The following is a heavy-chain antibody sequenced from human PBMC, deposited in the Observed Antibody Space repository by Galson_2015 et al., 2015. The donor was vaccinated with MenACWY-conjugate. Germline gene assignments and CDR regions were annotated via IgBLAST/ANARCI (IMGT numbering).Heavy chain of an antibody. D-gene: IGHD5-12*01. CDR2: VSYDASSR. CDR1: GFRFSSYT. Sequence: SLRLSCAASGFRFSSYTFYWVRQSPGKGLEWVAVVSYDASSRYYRDSVQGRFTVSRDNSKNTVSLEMSSLGPEDSAVYYCVRAEGWLRSAFDLWGRGTMVTVSS. V-gene: IGHV3-30*10. CDR3: VRAEGWLRSAFDL. J-gene: IGHJ3*01.